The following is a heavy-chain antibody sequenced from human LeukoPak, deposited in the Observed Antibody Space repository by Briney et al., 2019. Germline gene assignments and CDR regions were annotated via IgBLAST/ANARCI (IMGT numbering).Heavy chain of an antibody. Sequence: SETLSLTCTVSGGSISSYYWSWIRQPPGKGLEWIGYVYYSGSTYYNPSLKSRANISLDTSKNQFSLKLSSVTAADTAVYYCARDARGYSYGYGFDYWGQGALVTVSS. V-gene: IGHV4-59*12. CDR1: GGSISSYY. D-gene: IGHD5-18*01. CDR3: ARDARGYSYGYGFDY. CDR2: VYYSGST. J-gene: IGHJ4*02.